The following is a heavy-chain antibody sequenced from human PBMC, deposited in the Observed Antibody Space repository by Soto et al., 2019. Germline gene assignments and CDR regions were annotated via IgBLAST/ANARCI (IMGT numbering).Heavy chain of an antibody. CDR2: IIPILGIA. Sequence: QVQLVQSGAEVKKPGSSVKVSCKASGGTFSSYTISWVRQAPGQGLEWMGRIIPILGIANYAQKFQGRVTITADKSTSTAYMELSSLRSEDTAVYCCASMAQGIAAAGTGDYWGQGTLVTVSS. CDR3: ASMAQGIAAAGTGDY. CDR1: GGTFSSYT. V-gene: IGHV1-69*02. D-gene: IGHD6-13*01. J-gene: IGHJ4*02.